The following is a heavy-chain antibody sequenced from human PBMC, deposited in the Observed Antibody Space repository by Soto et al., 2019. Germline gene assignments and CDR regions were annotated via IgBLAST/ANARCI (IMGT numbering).Heavy chain of an antibody. CDR2: IIPIPGTT. CDR1: GGTFDSYA. CDR3: ARSQGSSTSLEIYYYYYGMDV. V-gene: IGHV1-69*01. D-gene: IGHD2-2*01. Sequence: QVQLVQSGAEVKKPGSSVKVSCKASGGTFDSYAISWVRQAPGQGLEWMGGIIPIPGTTNYAQKFQGRVTIAADESTSTAYMELSSLRSEDTAVYYCARSQGSSTSLEIYYYYYGMDVWGQGTTVTVSS. J-gene: IGHJ6*02.